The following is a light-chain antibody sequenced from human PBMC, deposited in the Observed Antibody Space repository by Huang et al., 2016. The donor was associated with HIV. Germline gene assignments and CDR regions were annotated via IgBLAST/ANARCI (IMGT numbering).Light chain of an antibody. CDR1: QSVSSN. CDR2: GAS. CDR3: QQYNDWPLT. Sequence: EMVVTQSPATLSVSPGDRATLSCRASQSVSSNLAWYQQKHGQAPRLLIYGASTRATGIPARFSGSGSGTEFTLTISSLQSEDFALYYCQQYNDWPLTFGGGSKVEI. V-gene: IGKV3-15*01. J-gene: IGKJ4*01.